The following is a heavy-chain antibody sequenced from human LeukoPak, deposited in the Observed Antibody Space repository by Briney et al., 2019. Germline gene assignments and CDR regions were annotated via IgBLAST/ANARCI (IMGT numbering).Heavy chain of an antibody. V-gene: IGHV3-48*01. CDR3: ARGARTGRSTTGTTSHYFDY. CDR2: ISSSSSTI. CDR1: GFTFSSYS. J-gene: IGHJ4*02. Sequence: PGGSLRLSCAASGFTFSSYSMNWVRQAPGKGLEWVSYISSSSSTIYYADSVKGRFTISRDNAKNSLYLQMNSLRAEDTAVYYCARGARTGRSTTGTTSHYFDYWGQGTLVTVSS. D-gene: IGHD1-1*01.